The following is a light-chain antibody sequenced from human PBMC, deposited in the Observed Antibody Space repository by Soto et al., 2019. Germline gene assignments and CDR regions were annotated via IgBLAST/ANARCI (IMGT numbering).Light chain of an antibody. Sequence: QSALAQPASVSGSPGQSITISCTGTSSDVGAYNYVSWYHQHHPGKAPELIIYDVTDRPSGVSTRFSASKSGNTASLTISGLQAEDEGDYYGSSYPTIKNVIFGGGTKLTVL. J-gene: IGLJ2*01. CDR3: SSYPTIKNVI. V-gene: IGLV2-14*01. CDR2: DVT. CDR1: SSDVGAYNY.